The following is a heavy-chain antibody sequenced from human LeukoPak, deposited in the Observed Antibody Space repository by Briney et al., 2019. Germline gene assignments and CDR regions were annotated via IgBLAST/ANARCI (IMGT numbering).Heavy chain of an antibody. J-gene: IGHJ3*02. D-gene: IGHD6-19*01. CDR1: GFSFVSYA. CDR3: ARERRQWQPFDI. Sequence: GGSLRLSCAASGFSFVSYAMHWVRQTPGKGLEWVALIWSDGTNKYYGDSVKGRFTISRDNTDNSLFLQMCSLRAEDTAVYYCARERRQWQPFDIWGQGTMVTVSS. CDR2: IWSDGTNK. V-gene: IGHV3-33*01.